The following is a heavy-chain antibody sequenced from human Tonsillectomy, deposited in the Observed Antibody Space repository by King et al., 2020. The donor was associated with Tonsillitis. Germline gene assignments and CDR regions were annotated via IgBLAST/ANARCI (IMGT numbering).Heavy chain of an antibody. Sequence: VQLQESGPGLVKPSQTLSLTCTVSGGSISSGGYYWSWIRQHPGKGLEWIGYIYYSGSTYYNPSLKSLVTISVDTSKNQFSLKLSSVTAADTAVYYCAGAPEYYDFGSGYYTGGDWYFDLWGRGTLVTVSS. CDR3: AGAPEYYDFGSGYYTGGDWYFDL. CDR2: IYYSGST. V-gene: IGHV4-31*01. D-gene: IGHD3-3*01. J-gene: IGHJ2*01. CDR1: GGSISSGGYY.